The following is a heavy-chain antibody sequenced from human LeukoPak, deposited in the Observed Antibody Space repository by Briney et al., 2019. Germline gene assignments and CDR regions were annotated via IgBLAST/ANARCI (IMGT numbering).Heavy chain of an antibody. Sequence: GESLKISCKGSGYNFTNYWIGWVRQMPGRGLEWMGIIYPSDSDTAYSPSLQGHVTISVDKSITTAYLQWSSLKASDTAMYYCARHIAPMVLFDYWGQGTLVTVSS. CDR1: GYNFTNYW. J-gene: IGHJ4*02. CDR2: IYPSDSDT. CDR3: ARHIAPMVLFDY. V-gene: IGHV5-51*01. D-gene: IGHD3-10*01.